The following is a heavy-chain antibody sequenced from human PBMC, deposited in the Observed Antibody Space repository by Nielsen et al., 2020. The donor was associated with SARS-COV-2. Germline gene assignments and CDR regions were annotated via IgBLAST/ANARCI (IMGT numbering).Heavy chain of an antibody. V-gene: IGHV3-21*01. J-gene: IGHJ4*02. D-gene: IGHD5-24*01. CDR3: ASAAVEMATNLEYYFDY. Sequence: GESLKISCAASGFTFSSYSMNWVRQAPGKGLEWVSSISSSSSYIYYADSVKGRFTISRDNAKNSLYLQMNSLRAEDTAVYYCASAAVEMATNLEYYFDYWGQGTLVTVSS. CDR2: ISSSSSYI. CDR1: GFTFSSYS.